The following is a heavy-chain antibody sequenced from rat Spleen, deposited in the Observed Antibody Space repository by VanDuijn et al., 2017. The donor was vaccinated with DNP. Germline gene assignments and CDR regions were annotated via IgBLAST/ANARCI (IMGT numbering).Heavy chain of an antibody. CDR2: MWSEGDT. CDR1: GFSLISYS. V-gene: IGHV2-32*01. J-gene: IGHJ2*01. CDR3: ARDLRRVDY. Sequence: QVQLKESGPGLVQTSETLSLTCTVSGFSLISYSVSWVRQPSGKGLEWMGVMWSEGDTSYNSVLKSRLSISRDTSKSQIFLKMSSLQTEDTATYYCARDLRRVDYWGQGVMVTVSS. D-gene: IGHD1-11*01.